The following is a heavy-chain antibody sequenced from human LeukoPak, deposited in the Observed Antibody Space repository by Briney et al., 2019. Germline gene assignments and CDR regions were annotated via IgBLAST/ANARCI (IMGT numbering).Heavy chain of an antibody. J-gene: IGHJ4*02. CDR2: IYPRDSKT. D-gene: IGHD2-21*01. Sequence: GESLKISCKASGYNFPSYWIGWVRQMPGKGLQWMGLIYPRDSKTTYSPSFQGQVTISVDKSISAAYLEWRSLQASDTAIYYCARVGCGDTARYRLDYWGQGTLVTVSS. CDR1: GYNFPSYW. V-gene: IGHV5-51*01. CDR3: ARVGCGDTARYRLDY.